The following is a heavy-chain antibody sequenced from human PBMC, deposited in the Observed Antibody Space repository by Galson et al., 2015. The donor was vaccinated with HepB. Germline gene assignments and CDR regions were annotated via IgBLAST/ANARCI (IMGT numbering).Heavy chain of an antibody. Sequence: SETLSLTCTVSGGSISSSSYYWGWIRQPPGKGLEWIGSIYYSGSTYSNPSLKSRVPISVDTSKNQFSLKLSSLTAADTAVYYFARHEGLDWYFDLWGRGTLVTVSS. J-gene: IGHJ2*01. CDR1: GGSISSSSYY. CDR3: ARHEGLDWYFDL. CDR2: IYYSGST. V-gene: IGHV4-39*01. D-gene: IGHD6-6*01.